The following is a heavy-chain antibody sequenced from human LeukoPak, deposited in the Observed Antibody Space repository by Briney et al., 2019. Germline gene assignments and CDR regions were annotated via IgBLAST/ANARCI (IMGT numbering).Heavy chain of an antibody. CDR3: ARGSCGGDCYSSGAFDI. V-gene: IGHV1-69*05. J-gene: IGHJ3*02. CDR1: GGTFSSYA. Sequence: ASVKVSCKASGGTFSSYAISWVRQAPGQGLEWMGGIIPIFGTANYAQKFQGRVTITRNTSISTAYMELSSLRSEDTAVYYCARGSCGGDCYSSGAFDIWGQGTMVTVSS. D-gene: IGHD2-21*01. CDR2: IIPIFGTA.